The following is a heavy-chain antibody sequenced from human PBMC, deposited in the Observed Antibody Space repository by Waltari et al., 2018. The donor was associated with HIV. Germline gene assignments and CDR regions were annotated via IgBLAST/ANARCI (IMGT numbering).Heavy chain of an antibody. CDR2: SSAYNGNT. V-gene: IGHV1-18*01. CDR1: GYTFSSYG. Sequence: QVQLVQSGAAVKKPGASVKVSCKASGYTFSSYGINWVRQAPGQGLEWMGWSSAYNGNTNYAQNLQGRVTMTTDTSTTTAYMELRSLRSDDTAVYYCARGQLVPLNNWFDPWGQGTLVTVSS. J-gene: IGHJ5*02. CDR3: ARGQLVPLNNWFDP. D-gene: IGHD6-13*01.